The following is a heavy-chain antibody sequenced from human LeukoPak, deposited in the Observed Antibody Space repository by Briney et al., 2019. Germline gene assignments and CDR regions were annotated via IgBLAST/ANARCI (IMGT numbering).Heavy chain of an antibody. Sequence: GGSLRLSCAASGFTFSSYAMSWVRQAPGKGLEWVSAISGSGGSTYYADSVKGRFTISRDNSKNTLYLQMNSLRAEDTAVYYCARDPGGDVHDWYFDLWGRGALVSVSA. CDR2: ISGSGGST. J-gene: IGHJ2*01. V-gene: IGHV3-23*01. D-gene: IGHD2-21*02. CDR3: ARDPGGDVHDWYFDL. CDR1: GFTFSSYA.